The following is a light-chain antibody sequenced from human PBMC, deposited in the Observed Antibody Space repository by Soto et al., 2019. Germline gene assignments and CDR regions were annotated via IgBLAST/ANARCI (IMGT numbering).Light chain of an antibody. Sequence: IVMTQSPATLSVSAGERATLSCRARQSVRSNLAWYQQKPGQAPRLLIYDASTRATGIPDRFSGSGSGTDFTLTISRLEPEDFAVYYCQQYGSSPWTFGQGTMVDI. V-gene: IGKV3-20*01. J-gene: IGKJ1*01. CDR3: QQYGSSPWT. CDR2: DAS. CDR1: QSVRSN.